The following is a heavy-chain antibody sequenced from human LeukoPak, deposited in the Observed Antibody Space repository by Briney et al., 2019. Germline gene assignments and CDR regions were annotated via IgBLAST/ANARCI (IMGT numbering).Heavy chain of an antibody. CDR1: GGTFSSYA. CDR2: IIPIFGTA. J-gene: IGHJ4*02. D-gene: IGHD1-26*01. CDR3: ASDRSSGSYSGDY. V-gene: IGHV1-69*13. Sequence: SVKVSCKASGGTFSSYAISWVRQAPGQGLEWMGGIIPIFGTANYAQKFQGRVTITADESTSTAYMELSSLRSEDTAVYYCASDRSSGSYSGDYWGQGTLVTVSS.